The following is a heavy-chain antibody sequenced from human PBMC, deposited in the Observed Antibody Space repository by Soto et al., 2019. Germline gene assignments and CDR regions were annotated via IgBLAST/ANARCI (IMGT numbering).Heavy chain of an antibody. V-gene: IGHV3-30*18. CDR3: AKDRGFRGGIMDY. CDR1: GFAFSNYG. J-gene: IGHJ4*02. CDR2: ISYDGTNK. D-gene: IGHD3-16*01. Sequence: QVQLVESGGGVVRPGRSLRLSCAASGFAFSNYGMHWVRQAPCKGLEWVTVISYDGTNKYYADSVKGRFTISRDNSKNTLYLQMNSLRPEDTSIYYCAKDRGFRGGIMDYWGQGTLVTVSS.